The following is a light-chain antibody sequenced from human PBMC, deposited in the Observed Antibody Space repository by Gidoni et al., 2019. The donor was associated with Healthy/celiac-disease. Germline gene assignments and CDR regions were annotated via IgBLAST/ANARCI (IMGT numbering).Light chain of an antibody. Sequence: DIQLTQSPSFLSASVGDRVPITCRASQGISSYLAWYQQKPGKAPKLLIYAASTLQSGVPSRFSGSGSGTEFTLTISSLQPEDFATYYCQQHNSYPLTFGGGTKVEIK. V-gene: IGKV1-9*01. J-gene: IGKJ4*01. CDR2: AAS. CDR1: QGISSY. CDR3: QQHNSYPLT.